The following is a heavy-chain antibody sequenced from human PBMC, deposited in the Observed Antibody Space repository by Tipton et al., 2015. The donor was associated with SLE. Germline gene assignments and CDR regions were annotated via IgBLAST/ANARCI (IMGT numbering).Heavy chain of an antibody. J-gene: IGHJ4*02. D-gene: IGHD5-18*01. Sequence: TLSLTCTVSGGSISSYFWSWIRQPPGKGLEWIGHIYYSGSTNYNPSLKSRVTISVDTSKNQFSLRLSSVTAADTAVYYCARVDTAMVFPFGGYYLDYWGQGILVTVSS. CDR1: GGSISSYF. V-gene: IGHV4-59*08. CDR2: IYYSGST. CDR3: ARVDTAMVFPFGGYYLDY.